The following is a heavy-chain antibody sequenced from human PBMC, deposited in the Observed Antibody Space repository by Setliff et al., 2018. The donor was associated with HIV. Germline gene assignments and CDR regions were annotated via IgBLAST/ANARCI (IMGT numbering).Heavy chain of an antibody. Sequence: PGGSLRLSCAASGFTFSGAEIHWVRQAAGKGLEWVGRIRSKADKYATDYGASAKGRFIISRDDSKKTAYLQMNTLRAEDTAMYYCLLPCTSGWHNWADPWGQGTLVTVS. J-gene: IGHJ5*02. V-gene: IGHV3-73*01. CDR2: IRSKADKYAT. D-gene: IGHD6-19*01. CDR3: LLPCTSGWHNWADP. CDR1: GFTFSGAE.